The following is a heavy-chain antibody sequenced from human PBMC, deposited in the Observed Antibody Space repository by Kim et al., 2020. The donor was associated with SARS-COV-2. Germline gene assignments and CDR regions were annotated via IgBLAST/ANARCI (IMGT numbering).Heavy chain of an antibody. J-gene: IGHJ6*02. CDR3: ARAYLRYCSSTSCYIHYGMDV. Sequence: GGSLRLSCAASGFTFSSYAMHWVRQAPGKGLEWVAVISYDGSNKYYADSVKGRFTISRDNSKNTLYLQMNSLRAEDTAVYYCARAYLRYCSSTSCYIHYGMDVWGQGTTVTVSS. CDR2: ISYDGSNK. CDR1: GFTFSSYA. D-gene: IGHD2-2*02. V-gene: IGHV3-30-3*01.